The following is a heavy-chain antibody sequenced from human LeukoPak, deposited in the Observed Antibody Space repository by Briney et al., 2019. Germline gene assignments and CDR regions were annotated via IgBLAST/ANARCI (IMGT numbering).Heavy chain of an antibody. D-gene: IGHD3-22*01. CDR3: ASADYYDSSGYSSDLDY. CDR1: GYSFTSYW. Sequence: GESLQISCQGSGYSFTSYWISWVRQMPGKGLEWMGRIDPSDSYTNYSPSFQGHVTISADKSISTAYLQWSSLKASDTAMYYCASADYYDSSGYSSDLDYWGQGTLVTVSS. V-gene: IGHV5-10-1*01. J-gene: IGHJ4*02. CDR2: IDPSDSYT.